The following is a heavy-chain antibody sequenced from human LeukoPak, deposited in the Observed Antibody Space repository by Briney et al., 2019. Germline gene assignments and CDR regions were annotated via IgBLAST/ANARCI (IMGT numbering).Heavy chain of an antibody. CDR1: SGSISSSSYY. CDR2: IYYSGST. V-gene: IGHV4-39*01. D-gene: IGHD2-2*01. J-gene: IGHJ3*02. CDR3: ARHCCSTSCHDAFDI. Sequence: SETLSLTCTVSSGSISSSSYYWGWIRQPPGKGLEWIGSIYYSGSTYYNPSLKSRVTISVDTSKNQFSLKLSSVTAADTAVYYCARHCCSTSCHDAFDIWGPGTMVTVSS.